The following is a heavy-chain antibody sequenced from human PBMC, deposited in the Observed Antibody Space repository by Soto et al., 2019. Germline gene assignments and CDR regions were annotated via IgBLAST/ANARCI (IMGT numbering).Heavy chain of an antibody. CDR1: GFDFKSYE. D-gene: IGHD5-12*01. CDR3: VKEKSVMYSGYDAFDI. CDR2: IKSGASTI. Sequence: PGGSLRLSCAASGFDFKSYEMDWVRQAPGKGLEWVAYIKSGASTIFYTDSVKGRFTISRDDVKNLLFLEMNNLSAEDTAVYYCVKEKSVMYSGYDAFDIWRHRTLVTVSS. V-gene: IGHV3-48*03. J-gene: IGHJ3*02.